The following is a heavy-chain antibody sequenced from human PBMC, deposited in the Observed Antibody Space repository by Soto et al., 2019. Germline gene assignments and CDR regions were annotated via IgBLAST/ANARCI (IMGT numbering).Heavy chain of an antibody. V-gene: IGHV4-30-2*01. J-gene: IGHJ6*02. D-gene: IGHD3-10*01. CDR2: IYHSGST. CDR1: GGSISSGGYS. Sequence: SETLSLTCAVSGGSISSGGYSWSWIRQPPGKGLEWIGYIYHSGSTYYNPSLKSRVAISLDTSKSQFSLKLTSVTATDTAVYYCVRQGFGALHGLVDVWGQGTTVTVSS. CDR3: VRQGFGALHGLVDV.